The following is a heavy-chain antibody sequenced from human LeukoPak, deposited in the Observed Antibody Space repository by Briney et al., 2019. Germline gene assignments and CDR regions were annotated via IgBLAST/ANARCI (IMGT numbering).Heavy chain of an antibody. Sequence: GGSLRLSSAASGFTFSTYNMNWVRQAPGKGLEWVSSISDNSRYIYYAESVKGRFTISRDNAKNSLYLQMNSLRDEETAVYSCARDLILADSSGSSAHDYWGQGTLVTVSS. D-gene: IGHD2-15*01. CDR1: GFTFSTYN. CDR3: ARDLILADSSGSSAHDY. CDR2: ISDNSRYI. J-gene: IGHJ4*02. V-gene: IGHV3-21*01.